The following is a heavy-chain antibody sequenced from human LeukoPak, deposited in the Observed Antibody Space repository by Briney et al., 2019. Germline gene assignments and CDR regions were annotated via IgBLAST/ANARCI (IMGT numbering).Heavy chain of an antibody. D-gene: IGHD3-10*01. V-gene: IGHV3-23*01. CDR2: ISGSGDNT. J-gene: IGHJ4*02. CDR3: AKDLRVSMVPYFDY. Sequence: GGSLRLSCAASGFTFSSYAMTWVRQAPGKGLEWVLCISGSGDNTFYVDSVKDRFTISRDNSKNILSLQMNSLRVEDTAVYYCAKDLRVSMVPYFDYWGQGTLVTVSS. CDR1: GFTFSSYA.